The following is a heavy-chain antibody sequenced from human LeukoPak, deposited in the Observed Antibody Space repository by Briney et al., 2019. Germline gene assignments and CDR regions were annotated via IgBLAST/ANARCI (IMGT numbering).Heavy chain of an antibody. CDR2: IYYSGST. D-gene: IGHD5-24*01. CDR1: GCSISSYY. Sequence: SETLSLTCTVSGCSISSYYWSWIRQPPGKGLEWVGDIYYSGSTNYNPSLKSRVTISVDTSKNQFFLKLSSVTAADTAVYYCARFPRPSGLQSGLRNYFDYWGQGTLVTVSS. CDR3: ARFPRPSGLQSGLRNYFDY. V-gene: IGHV4-59*12. J-gene: IGHJ4*02.